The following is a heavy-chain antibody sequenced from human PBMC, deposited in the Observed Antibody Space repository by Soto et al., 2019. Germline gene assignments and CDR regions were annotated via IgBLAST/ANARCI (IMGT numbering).Heavy chain of an antibody. V-gene: IGHV1-58*01. CDR1: GFTFSSSA. J-gene: IGHJ5*02. D-gene: IGHD3-9*01. CDR2: IVVGSGNT. Sequence: SVKVSCKASGFTFSSSAVQWVRQARGQRLEWIGKIVVGSGNTNYAQKFQERVTITRDMSTSTAYMELSSLRSEDTAFYYCAAFDPGPMGFDPWGQGTLVT. CDR3: AAFDPGPMGFDP.